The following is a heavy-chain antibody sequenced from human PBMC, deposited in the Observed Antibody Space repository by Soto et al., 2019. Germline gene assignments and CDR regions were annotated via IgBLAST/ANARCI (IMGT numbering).Heavy chain of an antibody. J-gene: IGHJ5*02. Sequence: SAKVSCQASGYTPNAYYMNRVRQSPGGEREWMVWINLRNGGTNYAEKFQGTITMTRNTSISTAYMDLSSLTSGETAVYYCAKEPTRYCIGCNCSSGSYDPWGQGTLVTVSS. CDR2: INLRNGGT. CDR1: GYTPNAYY. CDR3: AKEPTRYCIGCNCSSGSYDP. D-gene: IGHD2-15*01. V-gene: IGHV1-2*02.